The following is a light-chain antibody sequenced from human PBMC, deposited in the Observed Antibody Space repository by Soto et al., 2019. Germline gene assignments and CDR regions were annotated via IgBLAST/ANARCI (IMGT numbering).Light chain of an antibody. CDR3: CSYTTSNTRQIV. CDR1: SSDVGGYNY. V-gene: IGLV2-14*01. CDR2: DVS. Sequence: QSALTQPASVSGSPGQSITISCTGTSSDVGGYNYVSWYQQHPGKAPKFMIYDVSNRPSGVSNRFSGSKSGNTASLTISGLQAEDDADYYCCSYTTSNTRQIVVGTGTKLTVL. J-gene: IGLJ1*01.